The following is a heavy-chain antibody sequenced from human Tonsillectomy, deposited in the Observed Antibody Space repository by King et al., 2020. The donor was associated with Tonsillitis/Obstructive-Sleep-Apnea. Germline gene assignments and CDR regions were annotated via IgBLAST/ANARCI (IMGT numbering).Heavy chain of an antibody. V-gene: IGHV4-59*01. CDR3: AREALNAFDI. J-gene: IGHJ3*02. CDR1: GGSISSYY. Sequence: VQLQESGTGLVKPSETLSLTCTVSGGSISSYYWSWIRQPPGKGLEWIGYIYYSGSTKYNPSLKSRVTISVDTAKNHFSLKLSSVTAADTAVYYCAREALNAFDIWGQGTMVTVSS. CDR2: IYYSGST.